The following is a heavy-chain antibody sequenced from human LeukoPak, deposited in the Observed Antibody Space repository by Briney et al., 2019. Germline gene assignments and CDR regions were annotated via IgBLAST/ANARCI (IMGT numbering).Heavy chain of an antibody. CDR3: ARDSVERYYDTGGWFDP. J-gene: IGHJ5*02. V-gene: IGHV4-39*02. CDR2: IYYSGST. Sequence: KPSETLSLTCTVSGGSISSSSYYWGWIRQPPGKGLEWIGSIYYSGSTYYNPSLKSRVTISVDTSKNQFSLKLSSVTAADTAVYYCARDSVERYYDTGGWFDPWGQGTLVTVSS. D-gene: IGHD3-22*01. CDR1: GGSISSSSYY.